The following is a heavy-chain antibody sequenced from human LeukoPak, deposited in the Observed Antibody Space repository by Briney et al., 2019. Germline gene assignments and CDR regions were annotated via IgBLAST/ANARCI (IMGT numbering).Heavy chain of an antibody. CDR1: GDSVNSGGFY. D-gene: IGHD2-2*01. V-gene: IGHV3-66*01. CDR3: ARDRDDAPL. J-gene: IGHJ3*01. Sequence: PSETLSLTCTVSGDSVNSGGFYWSWVRQAPGKGLEWVSVIYSGGSTYYADSVKGRFTISRDNSKNTLYLQMNSLRAEDTAVYYCARDRDDAPLWGQGTMVTVSS. CDR2: IYSGGST.